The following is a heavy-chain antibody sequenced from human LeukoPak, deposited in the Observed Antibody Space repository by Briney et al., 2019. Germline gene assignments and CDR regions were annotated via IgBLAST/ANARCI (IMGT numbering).Heavy chain of an antibody. CDR3: ARGQYHLLYWYFDL. CDR1: GGSISSYY. Sequence: SGTLSLTCTVSGGSISSYYWSWIRQPAGKGLEWIGRIYSSGSTNYNPSLKSRVTMSVDTSKNQFSLKLSSVTAADTAVYYCARGQYHLLYWYFDLWGRGTVVTVSS. V-gene: IGHV4-4*07. D-gene: IGHD2-2*01. J-gene: IGHJ2*01. CDR2: IYSSGST.